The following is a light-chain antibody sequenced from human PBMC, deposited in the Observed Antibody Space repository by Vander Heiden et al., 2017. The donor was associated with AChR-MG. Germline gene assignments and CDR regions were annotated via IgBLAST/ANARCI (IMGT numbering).Light chain of an antibody. J-gene: IGLJ2*01. CDR1: SSDVGGFHY. CDR2: EVT. V-gene: IGLV2-8*01. CDR3: SSYAGSNNLL. Sequence: QSALTQPPSASGSPGQSVTLSCTGTSSDVGGFHYVSWYQQHPGKAPKLMIYEVTKRPSGVPDRFSGSKSGNTASLTVSGLQAEDEADYYCSSYAGSNNLLFGGGTKLTVL.